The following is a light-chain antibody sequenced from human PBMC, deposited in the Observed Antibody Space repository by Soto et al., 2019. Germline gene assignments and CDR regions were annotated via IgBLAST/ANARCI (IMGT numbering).Light chain of an antibody. CDR2: GAY. V-gene: IGKV3-15*01. J-gene: IGKJ1*01. CDR1: QSVSSN. CDR3: QQYFEWPPMT. Sequence: EIVMTQSPATLSVSPGERATLSCRASQSVSSNLAWYQQKPGQAPRLLIYGAYTRATGIPARFSGSGSGTEFTLTISSLRSEDSAIYYGQQYFEWPPMTFGQGTKVDIK.